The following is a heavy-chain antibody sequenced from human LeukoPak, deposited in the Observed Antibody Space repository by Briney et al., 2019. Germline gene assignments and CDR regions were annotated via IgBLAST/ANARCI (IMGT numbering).Heavy chain of an antibody. Sequence: GGSLRLSCAASGFTVSSNYMNWVRQAPGKGLGWVSVIYSGGVTYYADSVKGRFTMSRDNSKNTLYLQMDSLRAEDRAVYYCARDSWCGSSTSCYVGHWGQGTLVTVSS. D-gene: IGHD2-2*01. CDR2: IYSGGVT. V-gene: IGHV3-66*01. J-gene: IGHJ5*02. CDR3: ARDSWCGSSTSCYVGH. CDR1: GFTVSSNY.